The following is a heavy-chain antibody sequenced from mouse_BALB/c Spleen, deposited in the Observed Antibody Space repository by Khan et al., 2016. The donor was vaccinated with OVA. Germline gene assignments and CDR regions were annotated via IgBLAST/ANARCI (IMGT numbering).Heavy chain of an antibody. D-gene: IGHD1-1*01. CDR3: ARGAAVVPYWYFDV. Sequence: EVQLQESGPGLVKPSQSLSLTCSVTGYSITSGYRWNWIRQFPGNKLEWMGCISYDGSNDYNPSLKNRISITRDTSKNQFFLRLNSVTTEDTGTYYCARGAAVVPYWYFDVWGAGTTVTVSS. V-gene: IGHV3-6*02. J-gene: IGHJ1*01. CDR1: GYSITSGYR. CDR2: ISYDGSN.